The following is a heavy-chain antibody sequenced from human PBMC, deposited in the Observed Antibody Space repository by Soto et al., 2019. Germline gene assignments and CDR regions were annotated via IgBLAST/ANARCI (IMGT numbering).Heavy chain of an antibody. CDR1: GFTFSSYA. V-gene: IGHV3-23*01. CDR2: ISGSGGSS. Sequence: ASGFTFSSYAMNWVRQAPGKGLEWVSVISGSGGSSYYADAVKGRFTISRDNSKNTLYLQMNSLRAEDTAVYYCAKRTVGWYFDLWGRGTLVTVSS. D-gene: IGHD4-17*01. J-gene: IGHJ2*01. CDR3: AKRTVGWYFDL.